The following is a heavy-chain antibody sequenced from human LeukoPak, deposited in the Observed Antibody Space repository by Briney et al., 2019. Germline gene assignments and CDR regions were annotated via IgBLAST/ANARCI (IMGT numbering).Heavy chain of an antibody. V-gene: IGHV5-51*01. Sequence: GESLKISCEGSGYSFTSHWIGWVRQMPGKGLEWMGSIYPGDSDTKYSPSFQGQVTISADKSLSTAYLQWSSLKASDTAIYYCARRFCSGGSCYSVRDWFDRWGQGTLVTVSS. CDR1: GYSFTSHW. D-gene: IGHD2-15*01. CDR2: IYPGDSDT. J-gene: IGHJ5*02. CDR3: ARRFCSGGSCYSVRDWFDR.